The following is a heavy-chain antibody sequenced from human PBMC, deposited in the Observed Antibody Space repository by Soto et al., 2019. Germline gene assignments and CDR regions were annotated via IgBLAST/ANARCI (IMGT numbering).Heavy chain of an antibody. CDR3: ARGGIYSSYYYYGMDV. D-gene: IGHD5-18*01. Sequence: PGGSLRLSCAASGFTFSSYDMHWVRQATGKGLEWVSAIGTAGDTYYPGSVKGRFTISRENAKNSLYLQMNSLRAGDTAVYYCARGGIYSSYYYYGMDVWGQGTTVTV. CDR1: GFTFSSYD. J-gene: IGHJ6*02. CDR2: IGTAGDT. V-gene: IGHV3-13*01.